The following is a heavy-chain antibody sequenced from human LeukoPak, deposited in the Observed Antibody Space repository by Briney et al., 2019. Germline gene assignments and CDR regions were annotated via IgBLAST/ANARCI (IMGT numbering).Heavy chain of an antibody. CDR3: AKDPNNYYDSSGYYFNYFDY. CDR2: ISGSGGST. J-gene: IGHJ4*02. V-gene: IGHV3-23*01. D-gene: IGHD3-22*01. Sequence: PGGSLRLSCAASGFTFSSYAMSWVRQAPGKGLEWVSAISGSGGSTYYADPVKGRFTISRDNSKNTLYLQMNSLRAEDTAVYYCAKDPNNYYDSSGYYFNYFDYWGQGTLVTVSS. CDR1: GFTFSSYA.